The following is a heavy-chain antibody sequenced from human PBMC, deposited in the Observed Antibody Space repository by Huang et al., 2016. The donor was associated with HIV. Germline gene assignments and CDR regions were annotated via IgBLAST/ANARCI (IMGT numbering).Heavy chain of an antibody. CDR3: AREDDYGGN. CDR2: IAYDGSNK. Sequence: QVQMVESGGGGVQPGRSLRRSCAASGFTFSSYVMYWVRQAPGKGLEVVAVIAYDGSNKYYADSVQGQFTISRDNSKNTLYLQMNGLRTEDTAVYYCAREDDYGGNWGQGTLVTVSS. J-gene: IGHJ4*02. CDR1: GFTFSSYV. V-gene: IGHV3-30-3*01. D-gene: IGHD4-17*01.